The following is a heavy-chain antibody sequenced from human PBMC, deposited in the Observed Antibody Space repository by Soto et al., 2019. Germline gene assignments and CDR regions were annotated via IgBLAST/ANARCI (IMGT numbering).Heavy chain of an antibody. J-gene: IGHJ5*01. Sequence: SETLSLTSAVYGGSFSGHSWTWIRQSPWKGMEWIGDINHSGRVNYSPSLKSRVTISLDTSKNQFSLTLSAVTAADTAMYYCSTRAYDTNGYYRFDPWGQGTLVTVSS. CDR2: INHSGRV. D-gene: IGHD3-22*01. V-gene: IGHV4-34*01. CDR1: GGSFSGHS. CDR3: STRAYDTNGYYRFDP.